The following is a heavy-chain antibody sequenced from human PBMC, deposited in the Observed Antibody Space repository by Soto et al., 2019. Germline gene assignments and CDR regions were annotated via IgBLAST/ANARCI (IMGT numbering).Heavy chain of an antibody. CDR1: GFTVSSNY. J-gene: IGHJ5*02. Sequence: PGGSLRLSCAASGFTVSSNYMSWVRQAPGKGLEWVSVIYSGGSTYYADSVKGRFTISRDNSKNTLYLQMNSLRAEDTAVYYCARGIHSGSYRAAWFDPWGQGTLVTVSS. V-gene: IGHV3-53*01. CDR3: ARGIHSGSYRAAWFDP. D-gene: IGHD1-26*01. CDR2: IYSGGST.